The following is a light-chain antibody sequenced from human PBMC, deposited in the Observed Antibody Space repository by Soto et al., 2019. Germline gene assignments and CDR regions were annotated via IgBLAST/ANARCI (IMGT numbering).Light chain of an antibody. CDR3: QQYGRSSFT. J-gene: IGKJ5*01. CDR2: GAS. CDR1: QSVSSSY. V-gene: IGKV3-20*01. Sequence: EIVLTQSPGTLSLSPGERATLSCRASQSVSSSYLAWYQQKPGQAPRLLIYGASSRSTGIPDRFSGSGSGTDFTLNISRLKPEDFAVYYCQQYGRSSFTFGQGTRLEIK.